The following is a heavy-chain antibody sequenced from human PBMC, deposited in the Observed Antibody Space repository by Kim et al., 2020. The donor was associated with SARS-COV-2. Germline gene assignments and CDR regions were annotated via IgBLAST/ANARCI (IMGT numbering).Heavy chain of an antibody. D-gene: IGHD3-16*02. CDR3: ARGGGIMITFGGVIATYYFDY. CDR1: GFTFNNYW. V-gene: IGHV3-7*01. Sequence: GGSLRLSCSASGFTFNNYWMTWVRQAPGKGLEWVANIKQDGSEKYYVDSVKGRFTISRDNAKNSLYLQMNSLRAEDTAVYYCARGGGIMITFGGVIATYYFDYWGQGILVTVSS. CDR2: IKQDGSEK. J-gene: IGHJ4*02.